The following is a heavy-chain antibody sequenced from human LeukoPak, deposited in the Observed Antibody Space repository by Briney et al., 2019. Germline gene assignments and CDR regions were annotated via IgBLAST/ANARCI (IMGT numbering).Heavy chain of an antibody. CDR1: GGSISSSSYY. D-gene: IGHD1-26*01. CDR3: ARGRSGPSFDY. J-gene: IGHJ4*02. V-gene: IGHV4-39*07. Sequence: SSETLSLTCTVSGGSISSSSYYWGWIRQPPGKGLEWIGSIYYSGSTYYNPFLKSRVTISVDTSKNQFSLKLSSVTAADTAVYYCARGRSGPSFDYWGQGTLVTVSS. CDR2: IYYSGST.